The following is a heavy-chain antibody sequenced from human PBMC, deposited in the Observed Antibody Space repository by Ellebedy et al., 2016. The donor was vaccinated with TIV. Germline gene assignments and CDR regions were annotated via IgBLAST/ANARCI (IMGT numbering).Heavy chain of an antibody. D-gene: IGHD6-13*01. Sequence: ASVKVSCKASGYTFTGYHMHWVRQAPGQGLEWMGWINPNSGGTNYAQKFQGRVTMTRDTSISTAYMELSRLRSDDTAVYYCATGYSSSWYFPSTYWGQGTLVTVSS. V-gene: IGHV1-2*02. CDR1: GYTFTGYH. CDR3: ATGYSSSWYFPSTY. J-gene: IGHJ4*02. CDR2: INPNSGGT.